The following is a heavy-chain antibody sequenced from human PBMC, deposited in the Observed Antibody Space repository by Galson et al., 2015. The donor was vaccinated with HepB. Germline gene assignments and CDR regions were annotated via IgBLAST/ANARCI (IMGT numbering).Heavy chain of an antibody. V-gene: IGHV1-69*10. J-gene: IGHJ4*02. CDR3: ARFLQSYGDYDGSPADY. CDR1: GGTFSSYA. Sequence: SVKVSCKASGGTFSSYAISWVRQAPGQGLEWMGGIIPILGIANYAQKFQGRVTITADKSTSTAYMELSSLRSEDTAVYYCARFLQSYGDYDGSPADYWGQGTLVTVSS. CDR2: IIPILGIA. D-gene: IGHD4-17*01.